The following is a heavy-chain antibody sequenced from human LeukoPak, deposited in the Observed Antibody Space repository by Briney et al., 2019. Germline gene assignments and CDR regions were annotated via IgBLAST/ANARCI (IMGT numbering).Heavy chain of an antibody. Sequence: GGSLRLSCAASGFTFSSYAMHWVRQAPGKGLEWVAVISYDGSNKYYADSVKGRFTISRDNSKNTLYLQMNSLRAEDTAVYYCARETGIAVAGTPDYWGQGALVTVSS. J-gene: IGHJ4*02. CDR2: ISYDGSNK. V-gene: IGHV3-30-3*01. CDR3: ARETGIAVAGTPDY. CDR1: GFTFSSYA. D-gene: IGHD6-19*01.